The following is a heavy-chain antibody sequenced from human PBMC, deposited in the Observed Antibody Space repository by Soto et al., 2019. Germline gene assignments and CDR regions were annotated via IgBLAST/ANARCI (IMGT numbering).Heavy chain of an antibody. CDR1: GGSISSGGYS. V-gene: IGHV4-30-2*01. J-gene: IGHJ4*02. CDR2: IDHSGRT. Sequence: QLQLQESGSGLVKPSQTLSLTCAVSGGSISSGGYSWIWIRQPPGKGLEWIGYIDHSGRTYYNPSLKSRVTISVDRSKNQFSLKLSSVTAADTAVYYCARAEGGIFDYWGQGTLVTVSS. CDR3: ARAEGGIFDY.